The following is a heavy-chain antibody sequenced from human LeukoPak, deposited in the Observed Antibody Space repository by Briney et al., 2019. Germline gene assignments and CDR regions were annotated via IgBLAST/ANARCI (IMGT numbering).Heavy chain of an antibody. CDR3: ARDYYDSTGYHDAFDI. J-gene: IGHJ3*02. V-gene: IGHV3-48*02. CDR2: ISSSSTI. Sequence: PGGSLRLSCAASGFTFSSYNMNWVRQAPGKGLEWVSYISSSSTIYYADSVKGRFTISRDNPKNSLYLQMNSLRDEDTAVYYCARDYYDSTGYHDAFDIWGQGTMVTVSS. CDR1: GFTFSSYN. D-gene: IGHD3-22*01.